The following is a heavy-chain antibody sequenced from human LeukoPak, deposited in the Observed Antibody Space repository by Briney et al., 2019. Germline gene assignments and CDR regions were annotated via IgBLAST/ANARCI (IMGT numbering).Heavy chain of an antibody. CDR1: GFTFSSYE. Sequence: SGGSLRLSCAASGFTFSSYEMNWVRQAPGKGPEWVSYIGSGGNTIYYADSVKGRFTISRDNAKNSLYLQMNSLRAEDTAVYYCAREGTAMVSFDYWGQGTLVTVSS. J-gene: IGHJ4*02. D-gene: IGHD5-18*01. CDR3: AREGTAMVSFDY. V-gene: IGHV3-48*03. CDR2: IGSGGNTI.